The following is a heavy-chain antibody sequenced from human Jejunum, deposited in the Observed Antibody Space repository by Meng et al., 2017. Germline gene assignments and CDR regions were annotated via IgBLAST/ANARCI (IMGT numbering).Heavy chain of an antibody. CDR2: ISFSGKT. CDR1: GGSISSVNYN. D-gene: IGHD2-8*01. CDR3: ARGGNGGRLGDNWFDP. Sequence: QVQLQESGPGLVKPSQTLSLTCTGPGGSISSVNYNWSWIRQPLGKGLEWIGYISFSGKTSYNPSFKSRVTISLDTSKNHFSLTLTSVTVADTAGYYCARGGNGGRLGDNWFDPWGQGTLVTVSS. J-gene: IGHJ5*02. V-gene: IGHV4-30-4*01.